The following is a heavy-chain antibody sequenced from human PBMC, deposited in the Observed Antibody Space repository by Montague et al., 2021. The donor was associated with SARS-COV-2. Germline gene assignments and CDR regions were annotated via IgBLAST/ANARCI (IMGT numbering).Heavy chain of an antibody. D-gene: IGHD1-26*01. CDR3: ARYGSYFEH. Sequence: SETLSLTCTVSGGSIRSYYWSWIRQTPGKGLEWIGYIYYDVSTNYNPSLKSRVTMSVDSSKNQFSLRLSSVTAADTAVYYCARYGSYFEHWGQGTLATVSS. V-gene: IGHV4-59*03. CDR1: GGSIRSYY. J-gene: IGHJ4*02. CDR2: IYYDVST.